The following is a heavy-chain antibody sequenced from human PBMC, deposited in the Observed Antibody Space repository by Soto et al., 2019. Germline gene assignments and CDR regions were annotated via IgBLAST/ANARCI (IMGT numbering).Heavy chain of an antibody. CDR1: GGSISSYY. D-gene: IGHD3-22*01. CDR3: ATDYYYDSSGYRTRNDAFDI. CDR2: IYYSGST. Sequence: KTSETLSLTCTVSGGSISSYYWSWIRQPPGKGLEWIGYIYYSGSTNYNPSLKSRVTISVDTSKNQFSLKLSSVTAADTAVYYCATDYYYDSSGYRTRNDAFDIWGQGTMVTV. V-gene: IGHV4-59*01. J-gene: IGHJ3*02.